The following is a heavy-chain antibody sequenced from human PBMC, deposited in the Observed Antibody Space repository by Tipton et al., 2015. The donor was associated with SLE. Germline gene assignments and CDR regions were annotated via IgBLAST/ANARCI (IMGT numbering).Heavy chain of an antibody. J-gene: IGHJ3*02. V-gene: IGHV4-59*01. CDR1: GGSISSYY. Sequence: TLSLTCTVSGGSISSYYRSWIRQPPGKGLEWIGYIYYSGSTNYNPSLKSRVTISVDTSKNQFSLKLSSVTAADTAVYYCARDGSDYGGAFDIWGQGTMVTVSS. CDR3: ARDGSDYGGAFDI. D-gene: IGHD4/OR15-4a*01. CDR2: IYYSGST.